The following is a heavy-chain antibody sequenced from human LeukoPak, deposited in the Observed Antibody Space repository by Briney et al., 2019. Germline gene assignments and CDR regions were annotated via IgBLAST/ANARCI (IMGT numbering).Heavy chain of an antibody. V-gene: IGHV5-51*01. CDR2: IYPGDSDT. D-gene: IGHD4-17*01. J-gene: IGHJ3*02. CDR1: GYSFTSYW. CDR3: AGNHYGDYDAFDI. Sequence: GESLKISCKGSGYSFTSYWIAWVRQMPGKGLEWMGIIYPGDSDTRYSPSFQGQVTISADKSISTAYLQWSSLKASDTAMYYCAGNHYGDYDAFDIWGQGTMVTVSS.